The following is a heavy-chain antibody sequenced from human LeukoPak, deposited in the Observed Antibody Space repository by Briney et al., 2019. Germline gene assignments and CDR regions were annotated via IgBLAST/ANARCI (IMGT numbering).Heavy chain of an antibody. Sequence: SGGSLRPSCEASGFSFSTYWRSWVRQSPGKGLEWMANINQDGSEKYFVDSVKGRFTISRDNAKNSLYLQMNSLRADDTAVYYCARARRDGYNYSAYYFDYWGQGTLVTVSS. CDR1: GFSFSTYW. J-gene: IGHJ4*02. CDR2: INQDGSEK. D-gene: IGHD5-24*01. CDR3: ARARRDGYNYSAYYFDY. V-gene: IGHV3-7*03.